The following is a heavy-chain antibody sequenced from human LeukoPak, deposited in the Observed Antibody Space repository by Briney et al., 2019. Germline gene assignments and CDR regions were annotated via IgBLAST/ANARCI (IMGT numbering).Heavy chain of an antibody. Sequence: PSETLSLTCAVYGGSFSGYFWSWIRQPPGKGLEWIGEINHSGSTNYNPSLKSRVTISVDTSKNQFSLKLSSVTAADTAAYYCAGGGSYRGYYYYYYMDVWGKGTTVTISS. J-gene: IGHJ6*03. CDR3: AGGGSYRGYYYYYYMDV. V-gene: IGHV4-34*01. CDR1: GGSFSGYF. D-gene: IGHD1-26*01. CDR2: INHSGST.